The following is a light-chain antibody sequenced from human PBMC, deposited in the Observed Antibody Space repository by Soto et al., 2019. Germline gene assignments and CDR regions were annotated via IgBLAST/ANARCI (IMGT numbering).Light chain of an antibody. J-gene: IGLJ1*01. CDR2: DTS. CDR1: TGAVTSGHY. Sequence: QAVVTQEPSLTVSPGGTVTLTCGSSTGAVTSGHYPHWFQQTPGQAPRTLIYDTSIKHSWTPARFSGSLLGGKAALTLSGAQPEDEADYYCLVIYTGVGEVFGTGTKLTVL. CDR3: LVIYTGVGEV. V-gene: IGLV7-46*01.